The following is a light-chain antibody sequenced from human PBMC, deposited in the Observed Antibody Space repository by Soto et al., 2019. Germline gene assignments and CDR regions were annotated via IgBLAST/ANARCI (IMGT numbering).Light chain of an antibody. CDR1: QSLLYNSNKKNY. Sequence: DIVMTQSPDSLAVSLGERATINCKSSQSLLYNSNKKNYLAWFQQKSGQPPKLLIYWASTRESGVPDRFSGSGSGKDFTLTVSSLQAEDVAVYYCQQYYDIPWTFGQGTRVEIK. J-gene: IGKJ1*01. V-gene: IGKV4-1*01. CDR3: QQYYDIPWT. CDR2: WAS.